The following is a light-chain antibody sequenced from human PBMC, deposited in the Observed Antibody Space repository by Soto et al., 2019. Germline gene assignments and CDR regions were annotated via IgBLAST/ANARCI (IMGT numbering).Light chain of an antibody. CDR2: DAS. V-gene: IGKV3-11*01. CDR1: QSVSSY. CDR3: QQRSNWPLC. J-gene: IGKJ3*01. Sequence: EIVLTQSPATLSLSPGERATLSCRASQSVSSYLAWYQQKPGQAPRLLIYDASNRATGIPARFSGSGSGTDFTLTISSLEPEDFAVYYWQQRSNWPLCFGPGTKVDIK.